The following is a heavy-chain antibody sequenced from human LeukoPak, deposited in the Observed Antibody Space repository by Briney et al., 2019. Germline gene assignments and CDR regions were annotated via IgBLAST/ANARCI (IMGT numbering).Heavy chain of an antibody. CDR2: MNPNSGNT. J-gene: IGHJ6*03. D-gene: IGHD3-10*01. CDR1: GYTFTSYG. V-gene: IGHV1-8*02. CDR3: ARGSPPLLWFGEYYYYYMDV. Sequence: ASVKVSCKASGYTFTSYGINWVRQATGQGLEWMGWMNPNSGNTGYAQKFQGRVTMTRNTSISTAYMELSSLRSEDTAVYYCARGSPPLLWFGEYYYYYMDVWGKGTTVTISS.